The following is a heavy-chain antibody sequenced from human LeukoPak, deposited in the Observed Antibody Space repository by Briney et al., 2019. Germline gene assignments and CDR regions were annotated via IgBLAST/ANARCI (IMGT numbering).Heavy chain of an antibody. CDR3: ARDYFVVVPAAIQYFDY. CDR2: SNPSGGST. CDR1: GYTFTSYY. J-gene: IGHJ4*02. V-gene: IGHV1-46*01. D-gene: IGHD2-2*02. Sequence: ASVKVSCKASGYTFTSYYMHWVRQAPGQGLEWMGISNPSGGSTSYAQKFQGRVTMTRDTSTSTVYMELSSLRSEDTAVYYCARDYFVVVPAAIQYFDYWGQGTLVTVSS.